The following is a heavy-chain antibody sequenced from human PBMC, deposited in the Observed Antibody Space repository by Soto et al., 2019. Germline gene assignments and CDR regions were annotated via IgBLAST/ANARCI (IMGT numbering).Heavy chain of an antibody. CDR2: INSNGAST. CDR1: GFTFSSYA. D-gene: IGHD4-17*01. J-gene: IGHJ5*02. CDR3: AKDPLYALGNWFDP. V-gene: IGHV3-23*01. Sequence: EVQLLESGGGLVQPGGSLRLSCVASGFTFSSYAMNWVRQAPGKGLEWVSTINSNGASTFYVDSVKGRFTISRDNSKSTLYLQMNSLRAEDTAMYYCAKDPLYALGNWFDPWGQGILVTVSS.